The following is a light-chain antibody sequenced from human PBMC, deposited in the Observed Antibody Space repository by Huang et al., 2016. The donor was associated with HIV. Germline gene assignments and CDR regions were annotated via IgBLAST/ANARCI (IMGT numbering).Light chain of an antibody. CDR3: QQYYTNYYT. CDR2: WAS. CDR1: HDLLFNATNKSY. V-gene: IGKV4-1*01. J-gene: IGKJ2*01. Sequence: DIVMTQSPDSLTVSLGERATIHCMSSHDLLFNATNKSYLAWYQQRPRQPPKLLIYWASTRAPDVPDRFSGSVSGTNFTLTINSLQAEDMAVYFCQQYYTNYYTFGQGTKLEIQ.